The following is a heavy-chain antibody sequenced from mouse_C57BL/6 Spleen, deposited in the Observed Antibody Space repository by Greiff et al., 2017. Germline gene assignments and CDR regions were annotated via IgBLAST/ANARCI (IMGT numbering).Heavy chain of an antibody. CDR3: TGPITTVAFDY. CDR1: GFTFSNYW. D-gene: IGHD1-1*01. V-gene: IGHV6-3*01. CDR2: IRLKSDNYAT. Sequence: EVKVEESGGGLVQPGGSMKLSCVASGFTFSNYWMNWVRQSPEKGLEWVAQIRLKSDNYATHYAESVKGRFTISRDDSKSSVYLQMNNLRAEDTGIYYCTGPITTVAFDYWGQGTTLTVSS. J-gene: IGHJ2*01.